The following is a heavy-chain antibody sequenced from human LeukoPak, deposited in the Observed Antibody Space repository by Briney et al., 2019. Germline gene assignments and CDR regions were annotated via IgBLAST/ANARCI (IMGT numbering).Heavy chain of an antibody. V-gene: IGHV4-34*01. CDR2: INHSGST. D-gene: IGHD3-16*02. CDR3: ARVRYDYVWGSYRWWYFDY. CDR1: GGSFSGYY. Sequence: SETLSLTCAVYGGSFSGYYWSWIRQPPGKGLEWIGEINHSGSTNYNPSLKSRVTISVDTSKNQFSLKLSSVTAADTAVYYCARVRYDYVWGSYRWWYFDYWGQGTLVTVSS. J-gene: IGHJ4*02.